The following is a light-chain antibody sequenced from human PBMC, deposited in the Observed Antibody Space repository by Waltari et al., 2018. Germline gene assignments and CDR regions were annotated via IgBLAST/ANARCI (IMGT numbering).Light chain of an antibody. CDR1: SSDVGGYNY. J-gene: IGLJ2*01. V-gene: IGLV2-14*01. CDR3: SSYTSSSTPVV. Sequence: QSALTQPASVSGSPGQSITISCTGPSSDVGGYNYVSWYQQPPGKAPKLMIYDVSKRPSGVSNRFSGSKSGNTASLTISGLQAEDEADYYCSSYTSSSTPVVFGGGTKLTVL. CDR2: DVS.